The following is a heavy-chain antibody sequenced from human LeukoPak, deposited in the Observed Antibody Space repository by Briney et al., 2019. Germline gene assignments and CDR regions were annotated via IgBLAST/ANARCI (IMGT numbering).Heavy chain of an antibody. V-gene: IGHV3-30-3*01. CDR1: GFTFSSYA. D-gene: IGHD2-15*01. CDR2: ISYDGSNK. Sequence: GRSLRLSCAASGFTFSSYAMHWVRQAPGKGLEWVAVISYDGSNKYYADSVKGRFTISRDNSKNTLYLQMNSLRAEDTAVYYCAKDRLRTFDYWGQGTLVTVSS. J-gene: IGHJ4*02. CDR3: AKDRLRTFDY.